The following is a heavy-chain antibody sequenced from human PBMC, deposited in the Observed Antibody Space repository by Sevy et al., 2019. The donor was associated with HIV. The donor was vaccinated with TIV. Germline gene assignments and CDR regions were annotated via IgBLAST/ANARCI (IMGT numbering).Heavy chain of an antibody. V-gene: IGHV4-34*01. Sequence: SETLSLTCAVYGGSFSGYYWSWIRQPPGKGLEWIGEINHSGSTNYNPSLKSRVTISVDTSKNQFSLKLSSVTAADTAVYYCARGGRPEYCSSTSCYRGFDYWGQGTLVTVSS. D-gene: IGHD2-2*02. CDR2: INHSGST. J-gene: IGHJ4*02. CDR1: GGSFSGYY. CDR3: ARGGRPEYCSSTSCYRGFDY.